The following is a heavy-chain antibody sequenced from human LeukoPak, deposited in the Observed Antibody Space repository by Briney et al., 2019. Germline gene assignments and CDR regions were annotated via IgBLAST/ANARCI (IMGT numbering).Heavy chain of an antibody. CDR2: IYTSGST. D-gene: IGHD2-8*01. Sequence: SETLSLTCTVSGGSISSYYWSWIRQPAGKGLEWIGRIYTSGSTNYNPSLKSRVTMSVDTSKNQFSLKLSSVAAADTAVYYCARRTDCTNGVCYGIFDYWGQGTLVTVSS. CDR3: ARRTDCTNGVCYGIFDY. V-gene: IGHV4-4*07. CDR1: GGSISSYY. J-gene: IGHJ4*02.